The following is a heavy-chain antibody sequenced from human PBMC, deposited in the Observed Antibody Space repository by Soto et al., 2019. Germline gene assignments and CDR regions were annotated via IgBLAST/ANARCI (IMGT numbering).Heavy chain of an antibody. CDR2: IYYSGST. Sequence: SETLSLTCTVSGGPISSSSYYWGWIRQPPGKGLEWIGSIYYSGSTYYNPSLKSRVTISVDTSKNQFSLKLSSVTAADTAVYYCVVGVVAATNFDYWGQGTLVTVSS. CDR3: VVGVVAATNFDY. J-gene: IGHJ4*02. V-gene: IGHV4-39*01. D-gene: IGHD2-15*01. CDR1: GGPISSSSYY.